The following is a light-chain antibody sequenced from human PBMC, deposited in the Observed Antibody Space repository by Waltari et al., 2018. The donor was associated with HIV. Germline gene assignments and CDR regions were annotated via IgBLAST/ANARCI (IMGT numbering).Light chain of an antibody. V-gene: IGLV2-14*03. CDR3: CSHSTTGSLV. CDR1: TSDFGDSAS. Sequence: QSALTQPASVSGSPGQSITLSCTGPTSDFGDSASVSWFQQFPNKAPHLIIYDVTRRPKGVSNRFSGSKSGDTASLIISGLLPEDEADYYCCSHSTTGSLVFGGGTKLTVL. J-gene: IGLJ2*01. CDR2: DVT.